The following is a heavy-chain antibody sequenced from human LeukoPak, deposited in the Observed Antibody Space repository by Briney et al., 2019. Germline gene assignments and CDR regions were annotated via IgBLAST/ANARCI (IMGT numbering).Heavy chain of an antibody. CDR2: IKSKTDGGTT. V-gene: IGHV3-15*07. D-gene: IGHD2-15*01. CDR3: MGGSNNYYYYYGMDV. CDR1: GFTFSNAW. J-gene: IGHJ6*02. Sequence: GGSLRLSCAASGFTFSNAWMNWVRQAPGKGLEWVGRIKSKTDGGTTDYAAHVKGRFTISRDDSKNTLYLQMNSLKTEDTAVYYCMGGSNNYYYYYGMDVWGQGTTVTVSS.